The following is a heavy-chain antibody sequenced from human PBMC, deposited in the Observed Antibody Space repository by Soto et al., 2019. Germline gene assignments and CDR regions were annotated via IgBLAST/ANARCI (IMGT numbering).Heavy chain of an antibody. V-gene: IGHV3-23*01. Sequence: LRLSCAASGFTFSSYAMSWVRQAPGKGLEWVSAISGSGGSTYYADSVKSRFTISRDNSKNTLYLQMNSLRAEDTAVYYCAKDLTHHLSYYDSSGYQFWWGQGTLVTVSS. CDR3: AKDLTHHLSYYDSSGYQFW. CDR1: GFTFSSYA. D-gene: IGHD3-22*01. CDR2: ISGSGGST. J-gene: IGHJ4*02.